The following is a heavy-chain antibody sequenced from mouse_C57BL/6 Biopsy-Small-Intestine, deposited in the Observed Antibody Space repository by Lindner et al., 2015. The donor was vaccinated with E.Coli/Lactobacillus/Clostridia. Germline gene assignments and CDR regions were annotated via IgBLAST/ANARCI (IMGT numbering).Heavy chain of an antibody. D-gene: IGHD1-1*02. CDR3: ARDGTMFRGPLDP. V-gene: IGHV1-7*01. J-gene: IGHJ4*01. CDR1: GFMFTRYA. CDR2: VSAYNGNT. Sequence: SVKVSCKASGFMFTRYAITWVRQAPGQGLEWMGWVSAYNGNTYYAQKIQDRVTMYTDTSTSTAYMELRSLRYDDTAVYYCARDGTMFRGPLDPWGQGTLVSVSS.